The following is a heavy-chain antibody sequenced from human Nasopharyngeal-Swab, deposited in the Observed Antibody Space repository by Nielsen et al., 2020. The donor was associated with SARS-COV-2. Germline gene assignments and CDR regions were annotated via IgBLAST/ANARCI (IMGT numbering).Heavy chain of an antibody. CDR1: GFTFSSYA. V-gene: IGHV3-23*01. Sequence: GESLKISCAASGFTFSSYAMSWVRQAPGKGLEWVSAISGSGGSTYYADSVKGRFTLSRDNSKNTLYLQMNRLRVEDTAVYYCAKGTTRRKVDTAMGWGYGMDVWGQGTTVTVSS. J-gene: IGHJ6*02. D-gene: IGHD5-18*01. CDR3: AKGTTRRKVDTAMGWGYGMDV. CDR2: ISGSGGST.